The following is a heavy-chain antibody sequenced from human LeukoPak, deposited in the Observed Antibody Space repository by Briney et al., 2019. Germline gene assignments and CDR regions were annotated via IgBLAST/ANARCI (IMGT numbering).Heavy chain of an antibody. Sequence: PSETLSLTCAVSGGSISSRNWWSWVRQPPGKGLEWIAEIHHSGSTNYNPSLKSRVTISVDKSKNQFSLKLSSVTAADTAAYYCARIRGFGADYYYYYMDVWGKGTTVTASS. CDR2: IHHSGST. CDR1: GGSISSRNW. V-gene: IGHV4-4*02. D-gene: IGHD3-10*01. CDR3: ARIRGFGADYYYYYMDV. J-gene: IGHJ6*03.